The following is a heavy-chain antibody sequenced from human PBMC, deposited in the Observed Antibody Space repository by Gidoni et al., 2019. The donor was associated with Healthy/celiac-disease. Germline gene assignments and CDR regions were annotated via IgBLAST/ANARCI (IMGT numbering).Heavy chain of an antibody. Sequence: EVQLVQSGAEVKQHGESLKISCKGSGYSFTSYWIGWVRQMPGKVREWMGIIYPWDSDTRYSPSFQGQVTSSADKSISTAYMQWSSLKDSDTAMYYCARHVGQLERRPWFDPWGQGTLVTVSS. J-gene: IGHJ5*02. CDR3: ARHVGQLERRPWFDP. CDR1: GYSFTSYW. CDR2: IYPWDSDT. V-gene: IGHV5-51*01. D-gene: IGHD1-1*01.